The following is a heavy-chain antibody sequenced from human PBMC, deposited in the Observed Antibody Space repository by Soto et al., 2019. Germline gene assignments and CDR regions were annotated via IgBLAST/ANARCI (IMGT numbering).Heavy chain of an antibody. CDR3: ARRHRPSYTSDY. J-gene: IGHJ4*02. Sequence: EVQLVESGGGLVQPGGSLRLSCAASGFTFSSYWMHWVRQAPGKGLEWVSRINDDGRRTSYADSVKGRFTISRDNAKNTLYLQMISLRDDDTAIYSCARRHRPSYTSDYWGLGTLVTVSS. V-gene: IGHV3-74*01. D-gene: IGHD4-4*01. CDR1: GFTFSSYW. CDR2: INDDGRRT.